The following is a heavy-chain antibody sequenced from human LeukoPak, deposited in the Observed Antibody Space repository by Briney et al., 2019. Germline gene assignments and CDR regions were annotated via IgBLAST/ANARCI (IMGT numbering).Heavy chain of an antibody. J-gene: IGHJ6*03. CDR2: ISGGGDNT. CDR3: AREGRRPPYYYYYMDV. V-gene: IGHV3-23*01. CDR1: GFTFSSYA. Sequence: PGGSLRLSCAASGFTFSSYALTWVRQAPGKGLEWVSTISGGGDNTYYADSVEGRFTISRDNSKNTLYLQMNSLRAEDTAVYYCAREGRRPPYYYYYMDVWGKGTTVTISS.